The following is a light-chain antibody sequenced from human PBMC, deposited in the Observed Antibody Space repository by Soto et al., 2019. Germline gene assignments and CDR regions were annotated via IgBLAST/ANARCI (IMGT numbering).Light chain of an antibody. J-gene: IGLJ1*01. CDR1: RSNIGSNT. CDR2: SNN. Sequence: QSVLTQPPSTSGTPGQRVTISCSGSRSNIGSNTVTWYQQLPGTAPKLLIYSNNQRPSGVPDRFSGSKSGHTASLTISGLQSEDEADYFCTSYTSSSTLDVFGTGTKVTVL. CDR3: TSYTSSSTLDV. V-gene: IGLV1-44*01.